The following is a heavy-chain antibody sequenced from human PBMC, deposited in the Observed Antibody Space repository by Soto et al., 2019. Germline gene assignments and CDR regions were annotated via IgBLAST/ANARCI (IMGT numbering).Heavy chain of an antibody. CDR1: GFTFSSYS. CDR3: ARDPRGMDV. Sequence: GGSLRLSCAASGFTFSSYSMNWVRQAPGKGLEWVSYISSSSSTIYYAGSVKGRFTISRDNAKNSLYLQMNSLGDEDTAVYYCARDPRGMDVWGQGTTVTVSS. V-gene: IGHV3-48*02. J-gene: IGHJ6*02. CDR2: ISSSSSTI.